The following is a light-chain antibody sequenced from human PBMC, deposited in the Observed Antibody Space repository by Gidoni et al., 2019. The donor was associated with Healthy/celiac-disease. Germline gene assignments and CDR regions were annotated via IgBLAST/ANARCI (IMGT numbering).Light chain of an antibody. V-gene: IGLV3-9*01. CDR3: QVWDSSTVV. CDR1: NIGSKN. CDR2: RDS. J-gene: IGLJ2*01. Sequence: SSELTQPLSVSVALGQTARITCGGNNIGSKNEHWYQQKPGQAPVLVIYRDSNRPPGIPERFAGSNSGNTATLTISRAQAGDEADYYCQVWDSSTVVFGGGTKLTVL.